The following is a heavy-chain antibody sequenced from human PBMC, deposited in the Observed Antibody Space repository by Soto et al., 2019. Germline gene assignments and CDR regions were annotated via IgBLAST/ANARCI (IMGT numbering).Heavy chain of an antibody. Sequence: QVQLVESGGGVVQPGRSLRLSCAASGFTFSSYGMHWVRQAPGKGLEWVAVIWYDGSNKYYADSVKGRFTISRDNSKNTLYLQMNSLRAEDTAVYYCAREYYGSGSYSSFDYWGQGTLVTVSS. CDR2: IWYDGSNK. D-gene: IGHD3-10*01. J-gene: IGHJ4*02. CDR3: AREYYGSGSYSSFDY. CDR1: GFTFSSYG. V-gene: IGHV3-33*01.